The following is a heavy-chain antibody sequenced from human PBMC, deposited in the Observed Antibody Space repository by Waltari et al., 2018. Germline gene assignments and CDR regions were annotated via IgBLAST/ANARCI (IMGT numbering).Heavy chain of an antibody. CDR3: AREGGKTGYYYYYMDV. J-gene: IGHJ6*03. Sequence: QVQLVQSGAEVKKPGSSVKVSCKASGGTFSSYAISWVRQAPGQGLEWMGGIIPIFGTANYSQKFQGGGTITADESTSTAYMELSSLRSEDTAVYYCAREGGKTGYYYYYMDVWGKGTTVTVSS. D-gene: IGHD2-15*01. CDR1: GGTFSSYA. CDR2: IIPIFGTA. V-gene: IGHV1-69*12.